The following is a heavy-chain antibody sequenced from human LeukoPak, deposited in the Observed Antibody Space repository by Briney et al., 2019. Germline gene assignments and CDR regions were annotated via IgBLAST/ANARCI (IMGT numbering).Heavy chain of an antibody. CDR1: GFTVSSNY. D-gene: IGHD4-17*01. J-gene: IGHJ4*02. CDR2: IYSGGST. Sequence: GGSLRLSCAASGFTVSSNYMSWVRQAPGKGLEWVSAIYSGGSTFYADSVKGRFTISRDNSKNTLYLQLNSLRAEDTAVYYCARGDYGDWGFDYWGQGTLVTVSS. CDR3: ARGDYGDWGFDY. V-gene: IGHV3-53*01.